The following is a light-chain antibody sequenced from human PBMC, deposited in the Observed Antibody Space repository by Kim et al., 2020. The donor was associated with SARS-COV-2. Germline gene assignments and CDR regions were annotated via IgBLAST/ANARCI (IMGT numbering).Light chain of an antibody. V-gene: IGKV1-39*01. CDR3: QQGYST. J-gene: IGKJ2*01. Sequence: DIQMTQSPPSLSASVGDRVTITCRASQSISTYLNWYQQKPGKAPKLLIYGASNLPRGVPSRFSGSGSGTDFTLTISTLQPEDFGTYYCQQGYSTFGQGTKLEI. CDR2: GAS. CDR1: QSISTY.